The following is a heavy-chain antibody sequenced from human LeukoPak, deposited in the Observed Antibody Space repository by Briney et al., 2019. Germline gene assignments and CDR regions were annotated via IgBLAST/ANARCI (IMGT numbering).Heavy chain of an antibody. J-gene: IGHJ5*02. D-gene: IGHD3-22*01. V-gene: IGHV3-9*01. Sequence: PGGSLRLSCAASGFTFDDYAMHWVRQAPGKGLEWVSEISWNSGSIGYADSVKGRFTISRDNAKNSLYLQMNSLRAEDTALYYCAKSYDSSGYHFGWFDPWGQGTLVTVSS. CDR3: AKSYDSSGYHFGWFDP. CDR2: ISWNSGSI. CDR1: GFTFDDYA.